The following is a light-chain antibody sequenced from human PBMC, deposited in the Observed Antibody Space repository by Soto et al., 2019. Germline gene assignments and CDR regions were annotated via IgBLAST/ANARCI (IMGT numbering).Light chain of an antibody. J-gene: IGLJ2*01. CDR1: SSDVGGYNY. V-gene: IGLV2-11*01. CDR2: DVS. CDR3: CSYAGRNTWV. Sequence: QSALTQPRSVSGSPGHSVTLSCTGTSSDVGGYNYISWYQHHPGKAPKVMIYDVSKRPSGVPDRFSGSKSGNTVSLTISGLQAEDEAYYYCCSYAGRNTWVFGGGTKVTVL.